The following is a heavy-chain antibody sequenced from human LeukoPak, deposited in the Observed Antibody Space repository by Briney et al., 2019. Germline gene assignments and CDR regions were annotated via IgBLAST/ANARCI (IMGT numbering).Heavy chain of an antibody. D-gene: IGHD6-13*01. J-gene: IGHJ2*01. CDR3: AKVPKQQLAYWYFDL. CDR1: GFTFSSYG. CDR2: ISWNSGSI. V-gene: IGHV3-9*01. Sequence: GGSLRLSCAASGFTFSSYGMHWVRQAPGEGLEWVSGISWNSGSIGYADSVKGRFTISRDNAKNSLYLQMNSLRAEDTALYYCAKVPKQQLAYWYFDLWGRGTLVTVSS.